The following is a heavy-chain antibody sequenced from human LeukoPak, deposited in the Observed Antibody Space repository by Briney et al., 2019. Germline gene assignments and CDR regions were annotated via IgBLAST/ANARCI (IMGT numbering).Heavy chain of an antibody. CDR2: ISGSGGST. V-gene: IGHV3-23*01. J-gene: IGHJ4*02. CDR1: GFTFSSYA. D-gene: IGHD3-3*01. Sequence: GGSLRLSCAASGFTFSSYATSWVRHAPGKGLEWVSAISGSGGSTYYADSVKGRFTISRDNSKNTLYLQMNSLRAEDTAVYYCAKDGLDFWSGYHDYWGQGTLVTVSS. CDR3: AKDGLDFWSGYHDY.